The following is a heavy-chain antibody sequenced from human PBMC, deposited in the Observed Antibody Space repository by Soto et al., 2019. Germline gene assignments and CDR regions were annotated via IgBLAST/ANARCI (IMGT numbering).Heavy chain of an antibody. Sequence: SETLSLTCTVSGGSISSYYWSWIRQPPGKGLEWIGYIYYSGSTNYNPSLKSRVTISVDTSKNQFSLKLSSVTAADTAVYYCARDQVHDAVIGWFDTWGQGTVLTVSS. CDR1: GGSISSYY. D-gene: IGHD3-10*01. CDR3: ARDQVHDAVIGWFDT. J-gene: IGHJ5*02. CDR2: IYYSGST. V-gene: IGHV4-59*01.